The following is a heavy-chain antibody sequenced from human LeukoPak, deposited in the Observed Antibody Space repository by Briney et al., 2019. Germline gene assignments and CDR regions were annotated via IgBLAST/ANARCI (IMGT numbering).Heavy chain of an antibody. J-gene: IGHJ4*02. V-gene: IGHV4-34*01. D-gene: IGHD2-2*01. CDR2: INHSGSA. CDR1: GGSFSGYY. Sequence: PSETLSFTCAVYGGSFSGYYWSWIRQPPGKGLEWIGEINHSGSANYNPSLKSRVTISVDTPKNQFSLKLSSVTAADTAVYYCARFLPCSSKNCSHPRFAYWGRGTLDTVSS. CDR3: ARFLPCSSKNCSHPRFAY.